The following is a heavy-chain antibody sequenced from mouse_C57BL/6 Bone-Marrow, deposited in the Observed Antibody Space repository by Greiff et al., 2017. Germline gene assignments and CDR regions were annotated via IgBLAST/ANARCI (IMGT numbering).Heavy chain of an antibody. CDR2: IYPRSGNT. CDR1: GYTFTSYG. V-gene: IGHV1-81*01. D-gene: IGHD3-2*02. CDR3: ARYGGQLRLRYFDV. Sequence: LEESGAELARPGASVKLSCKASGYTFTSYGISWVKQRTGQGLEWIGEIYPRSGNTYYNEKFKGKATLTADKSSSTAYMELRSLTSEDSAVYFCARYGGQLRLRYFDVWGTGTTVTVSS. J-gene: IGHJ1*03.